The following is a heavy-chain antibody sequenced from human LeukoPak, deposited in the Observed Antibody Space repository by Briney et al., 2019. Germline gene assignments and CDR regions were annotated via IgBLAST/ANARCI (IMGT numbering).Heavy chain of an antibody. Sequence: SETLSLTCAVYGGSFSGYYWSGIRQPPGKGPEWIGEINHSGSTNYNPSLKSRVTISVDTSKNQFSLKLSSVTAADTAVYYCAREPADYGDYVRGGIDYWGQGTLVTVSS. CDR3: AREPADYGDYVRGGIDY. D-gene: IGHD4-17*01. V-gene: IGHV4-34*01. CDR1: GGSFSGYY. CDR2: INHSGST. J-gene: IGHJ4*02.